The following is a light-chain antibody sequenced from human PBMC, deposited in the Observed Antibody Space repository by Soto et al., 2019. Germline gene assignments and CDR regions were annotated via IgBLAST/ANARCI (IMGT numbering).Light chain of an antibody. CDR1: QSVRTT. CDR3: QQYTDWPTT. CDR2: GAS. Sequence: MTQSPSTLSASVGDTVTVTCRASQSVRTTVAWYHQRPGQAPRLLIYGASTRATGVPDRFSGGGSGTDFTLTVTSLQSEDFGIYYCQQYTDWPTTFGRGTKVDNK. V-gene: IGKV3-15*01. J-gene: IGKJ1*01.